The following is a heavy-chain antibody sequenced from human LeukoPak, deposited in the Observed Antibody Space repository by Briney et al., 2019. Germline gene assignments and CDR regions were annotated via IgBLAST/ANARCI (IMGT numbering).Heavy chain of an antibody. CDR2: ISAGGGAT. V-gene: IGHV3-23*01. D-gene: IGHD6-19*01. Sequence: LTGGSLRLSCAASGFTFSSYAMSWVRQAPGKGLEWVSTISAGGGATVYADSVKGRLTISRDNSKSTVYLQMDSLRAEDTAVYYCARVDQEYSSGWKYYFVYWGQGAWSPSPQ. CDR1: GFTFSSYA. J-gene: IGHJ4*02. CDR3: ARVDQEYSSGWKYYFVY.